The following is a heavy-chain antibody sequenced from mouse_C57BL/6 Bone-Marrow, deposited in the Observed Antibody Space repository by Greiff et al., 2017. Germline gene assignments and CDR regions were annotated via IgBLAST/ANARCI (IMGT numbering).Heavy chain of an antibody. CDR3: ARHTMITAWFAY. J-gene: IGHJ3*01. CDR1: GFTFSSYA. V-gene: IGHV5-4*01. D-gene: IGHD2-4*01. CDR2: ISDGGSYT. Sequence: EVQRVESGGGLVKPGGSLKLSCAASGFTFSSYAMSWVRQTPEKRLEWVATISDGGSYTYYPDNVKGRFTISRDNAKNTLYLQMSSLKSEDTAMYYCARHTMITAWFAYWGQGTLVTVSA.